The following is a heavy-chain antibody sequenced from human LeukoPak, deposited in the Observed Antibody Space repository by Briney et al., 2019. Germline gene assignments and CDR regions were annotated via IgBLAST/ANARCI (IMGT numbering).Heavy chain of an antibody. J-gene: IGHJ4*02. D-gene: IGHD3-16*01. Sequence: GGSLRLSCAASGFTFSNYGMHWVRQAPGKGLEWLAVVWYDDAVKNYADSVKGRFTISRDNSKNTLFLQMNNLSAEDTALYYCAKDISMITFGGVMENWGQGTLVTVSS. CDR1: GFTFSNYG. CDR3: AKDISMITFGGVMEN. CDR2: VWYDDAVK. V-gene: IGHV3-33*06.